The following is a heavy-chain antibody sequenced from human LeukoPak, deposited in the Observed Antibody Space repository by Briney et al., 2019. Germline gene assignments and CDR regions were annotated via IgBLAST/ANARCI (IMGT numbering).Heavy chain of an antibody. D-gene: IGHD3-3*01. J-gene: IGHJ4*02. V-gene: IGHV3-74*01. CDR1: EFTFSSYW. CDR2: INSDGSST. CDR3: ARDSSAWSGYYDY. Sequence: PGGSLRLSCAASEFTFSSYWMHWVRQAPGKGLVWVSRINSDGSSTSYADSVKGRFTISRDNAKNTLYLQMNSLRAEDTAVYYCARDSSAWSGYYDYWDQGTLVTVSS.